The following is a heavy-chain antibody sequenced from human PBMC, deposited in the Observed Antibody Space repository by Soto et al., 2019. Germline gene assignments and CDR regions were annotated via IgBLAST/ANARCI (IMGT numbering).Heavy chain of an antibody. CDR2: IYYSGST. Sequence: SETLSFTCTVSGGSISSYYWSWIRQPPGKGLEWIGYIYYSGSTNYNPSLKSRVTISVDTSKNQFSLKLSSVTAADTAVYYCARAPGRPYGRYYFDYWGQGTLVTVSS. CDR3: ARAPGRPYGRYYFDY. V-gene: IGHV4-59*01. CDR1: GGSISSYY. D-gene: IGHD3-10*01. J-gene: IGHJ4*02.